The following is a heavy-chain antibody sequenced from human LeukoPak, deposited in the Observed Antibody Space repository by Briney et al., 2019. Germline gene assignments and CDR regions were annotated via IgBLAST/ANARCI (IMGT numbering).Heavy chain of an antibody. CDR3: ARGTVVVVAAIAEYFQH. D-gene: IGHD2-15*01. J-gene: IGHJ1*01. CDR1: GFTFSSYW. V-gene: IGHV3-7*01. CDR2: IKQDGSEK. Sequence: GRSLRLSCAASGFTFSSYWMSWVRQAPGKGLEWVANIKQDGSEKYYVDSVKGRFTISRDNAKNPLYLQMNSLRAEDTAVYYCARGTVVVVAAIAEYFQHWGQGTLVTVSS.